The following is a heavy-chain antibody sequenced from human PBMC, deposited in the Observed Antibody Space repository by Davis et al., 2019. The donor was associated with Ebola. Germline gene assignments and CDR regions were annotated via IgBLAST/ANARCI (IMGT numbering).Heavy chain of an antibody. J-gene: IGHJ4*02. V-gene: IGHV4-59*01. CDR1: GGSISSYY. D-gene: IGHD1-26*01. Sequence: SETLSLTCTVSGGSISSYYWSWIRQPPGKGLEWIGYIYYSGSTNYNPSLKSRVTISVDTSKNQFSLKLSSVTAADTAVYYCARDRGGSYYGYWGQGTLVTVSS. CDR2: IYYSGST. CDR3: ARDRGGSYYGY.